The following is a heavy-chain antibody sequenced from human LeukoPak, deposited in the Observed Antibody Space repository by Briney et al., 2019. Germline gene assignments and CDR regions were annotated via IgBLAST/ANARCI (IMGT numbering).Heavy chain of an antibody. V-gene: IGHV4-59*01. CDR1: GGSISSYY. J-gene: IGHJ4*02. CDR3: ARGRIAARVRFDY. CDR2: IYYSGST. Sequence: SETLSLTCTVSGGSISSYYWSWIRKPPGKGLEWIGYIYYSGSTNYNPSLKSRVTISVDTSKNQFSLKLSSVTAADTAVYYCARGRIAARVRFDYWGQGTLVTVSS. D-gene: IGHD6-6*01.